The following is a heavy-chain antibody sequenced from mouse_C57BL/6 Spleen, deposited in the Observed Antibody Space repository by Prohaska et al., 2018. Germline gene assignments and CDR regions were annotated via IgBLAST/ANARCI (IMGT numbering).Heavy chain of an antibody. V-gene: IGHV1-26*01. CDR3: ARKVITTVVATRDAMDY. D-gene: IGHD1-1*01. CDR2: INPNNGGT. Sequence: HGKSLEWIGDINPNNGGTSYNQKFKGKATLTVDKSSSTAYMELRSLTSEDSAVYYCARKVITTVVATRDAMDYWGQGTSVTVSS. J-gene: IGHJ4*01.